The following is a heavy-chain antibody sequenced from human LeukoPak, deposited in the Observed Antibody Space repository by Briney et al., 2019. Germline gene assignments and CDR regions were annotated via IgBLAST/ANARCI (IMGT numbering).Heavy chain of an antibody. V-gene: IGHV1-8*01. CDR1: GFTFTSYD. CDR3: VRDGEGVAISVNYWFDP. J-gene: IGHJ5*02. Sequence: ASVKVSCKASGFTFTSYDINWVRQATGQGLEWMGWMNPINGNTGYAQKFQGRVTMTRDTSISTAYMELRSLRSDDTAVYYCVRDGEGVAISVNYWFDPWGQGTLVTVSS. CDR2: MNPINGNT. D-gene: IGHD3-10*01.